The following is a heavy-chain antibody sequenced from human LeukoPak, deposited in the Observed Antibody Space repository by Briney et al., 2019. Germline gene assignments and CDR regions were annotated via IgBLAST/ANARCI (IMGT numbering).Heavy chain of an antibody. V-gene: IGHV1-46*04. D-gene: IGHD3-16*01. CDR3: ARTLITSGGANFDY. J-gene: IGHJ4*02. Sequence: GASVKVSCKASGYTFTNYYMHWVRQAPGQGLGWMGIINPNGGSTTYTQKLQGRVTMTRDTSTTTVYMELSSLRPEDTAVYYCARTLITSGGANFDYWGQGTLVTVSS. CDR2: INPNGGST. CDR1: GYTFTNYY.